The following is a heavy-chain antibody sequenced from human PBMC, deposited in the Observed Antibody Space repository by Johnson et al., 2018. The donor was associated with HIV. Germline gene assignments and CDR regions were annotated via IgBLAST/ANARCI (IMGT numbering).Heavy chain of an antibody. Sequence: QVQLVESGGGVVQPGRSLRLSCAASGFTFSNYDIHWVRQAPGKGLDWVACIRYDGSNKFYADSVKGRFTISRDNAKNTAYLQMNSLRAEDTAVYYCARDNGDTIFGVVIREGAFDIWGQGTMVTVSS. J-gene: IGHJ3*02. V-gene: IGHV3-30*02. D-gene: IGHD3-3*01. CDR2: IRYDGSNK. CDR3: ARDNGDTIFGVVIREGAFDI. CDR1: GFTFSNYD.